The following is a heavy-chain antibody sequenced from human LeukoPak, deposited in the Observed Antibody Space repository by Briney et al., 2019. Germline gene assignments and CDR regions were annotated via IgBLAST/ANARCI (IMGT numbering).Heavy chain of an antibody. Sequence: PPGGSLRLSCAASGFTFSSFWMSWVRQAPGKGLEWVANIKEDGSKKYSVDSVKGRFTISRDNAKNSLYLQMNSLRVEDTAVYYCARASPWEPPDYWGQGTLVTVSS. V-gene: IGHV3-7*01. J-gene: IGHJ4*02. D-gene: IGHD1-26*01. CDR3: ARASPWEPPDY. CDR1: GFTFSSFW. CDR2: IKEDGSKK.